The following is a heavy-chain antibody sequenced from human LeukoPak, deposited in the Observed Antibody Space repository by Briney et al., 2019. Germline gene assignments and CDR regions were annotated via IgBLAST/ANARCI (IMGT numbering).Heavy chain of an antibody. CDR2: MNPNSGNT. V-gene: IGHV1-8*01. Sequence: ASVKVSCKASGYTFTSYDINWVRQATGQGLEWMGWMNPNSGNTGYAQKFQGRVTMTRNTSISTAYMELSSLRSEDTAVYYCSRGGLYYDFWSGYYKNKGAYYYYYYYMDVWGKGTTVTVSS. D-gene: IGHD3-3*01. J-gene: IGHJ6*03. CDR1: GYTFTSYD. CDR3: SRGGLYYDFWSGYYKNKGAYYYYYYYMDV.